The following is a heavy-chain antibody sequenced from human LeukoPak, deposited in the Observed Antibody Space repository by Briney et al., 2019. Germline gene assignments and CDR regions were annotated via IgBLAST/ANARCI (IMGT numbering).Heavy chain of an antibody. CDR2: ISGSGGST. D-gene: IGHD3-22*01. CDR3: ARGAITYYYDSSGYYWGDYYYYYYMDV. CDR1: GFTFSSYG. Sequence: PGGTLRLSCAASGFTFSSYGMSWVRQAPGKGLEWVSAISGSGGSTYYADSVKGRFTISRDNSKNTLYLQMNSLRAEDTAVYYCARGAITYYYDSSGYYWGDYYYYYYMDVWGKGTTVTISS. J-gene: IGHJ6*03. V-gene: IGHV3-23*01.